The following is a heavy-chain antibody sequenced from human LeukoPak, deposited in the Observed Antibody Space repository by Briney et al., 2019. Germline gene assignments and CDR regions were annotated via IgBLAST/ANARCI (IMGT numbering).Heavy chain of an antibody. CDR3: ARDQDYGGDY. CDR2: ISSSGSTI. V-gene: IGHV3-48*03. D-gene: IGHD4-23*01. J-gene: IGHJ4*02. Sequence: AGSLGLSCAASGFTFSSYEMNWVRQAPGKGLKWVSYISSSGSTIYYADSVKGRFTIYRYNAKNSLYLQMNSLRAEDTAVYYCARDQDYGGDYWGQGTLVTVSS. CDR1: GFTFSSYE.